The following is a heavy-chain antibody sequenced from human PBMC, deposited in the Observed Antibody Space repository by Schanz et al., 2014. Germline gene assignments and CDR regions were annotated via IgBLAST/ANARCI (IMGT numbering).Heavy chain of an antibody. CDR2: IYYSGST. CDR1: RFTFSSYSFN. Sequence: VQLVESGGGFVQPGGSLRLSCAASRFTFSSYSFNWVRQPPGKGLEWIGSIYYSGSTYYNPSLKSRVTISVDTSKNQSPRKLSSVPAADTAVYYCARHGLGYRSSNNWFDPWGQGTLVTVS. V-gene: IGHV4-39*01. D-gene: IGHD6-13*01. J-gene: IGHJ5*02. CDR3: ARHGLGYRSSNNWFDP.